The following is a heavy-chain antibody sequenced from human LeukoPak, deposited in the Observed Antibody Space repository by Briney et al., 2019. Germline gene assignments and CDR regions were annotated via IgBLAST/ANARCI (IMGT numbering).Heavy chain of an antibody. CDR3: ASSDYGSGSYLNN. CDR1: GFTVSSDY. CDR2: IYNGGST. Sequence: PGGSLRLSCAASGFTVSSDYMSWVRQAPGKGLEWVSVIYNGGSTYYADSVRGRFTISRDNSKNTLYLQMNSLRAEDTAVYYCASSDYGSGSYLNNWGQGTLVTVSS. D-gene: IGHD3-10*01. J-gene: IGHJ4*02. V-gene: IGHV3-53*01.